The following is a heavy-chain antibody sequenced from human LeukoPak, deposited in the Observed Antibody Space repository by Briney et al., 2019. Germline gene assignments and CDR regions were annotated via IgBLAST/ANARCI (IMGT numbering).Heavy chain of an antibody. CDR1: GFTFGSYE. D-gene: IGHD5-24*01. CDR2: ISSSGSTI. CDR3: ARDPQRDGYNWAPTSHY. V-gene: IGHV3-48*03. J-gene: IGHJ4*02. Sequence: QPGGSLRLSCAASGFTFGSYEMNWVRQAPGKGLEWVSYISSSGSTIYYADSVKGRFTISRDNAKNSLYLQMNSLRAEDTAVYYCARDPQRDGYNWAPTSHYWGQGTLVTVSS.